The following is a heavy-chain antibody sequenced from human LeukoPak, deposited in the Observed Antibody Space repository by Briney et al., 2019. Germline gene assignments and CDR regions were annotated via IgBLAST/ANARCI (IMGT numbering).Heavy chain of an antibody. J-gene: IGHJ4*02. CDR3: ARAPIVGATAHDY. D-gene: IGHD1-26*01. Sequence: GAPVKVSCKASGYTFTGYYMHWVRQAPGQGLEWMGWINPNSGGTNYAQKFQGRVTMTRDTSISTAYMELSRLRSDDTAVYYCARAPIVGATAHDYWGQGTLVTVSS. CDR1: GYTFTGYY. V-gene: IGHV1-2*02. CDR2: INPNSGGT.